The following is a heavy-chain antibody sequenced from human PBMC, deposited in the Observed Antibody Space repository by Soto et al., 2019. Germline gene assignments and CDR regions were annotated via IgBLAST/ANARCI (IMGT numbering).Heavy chain of an antibody. CDR1: GFTFSSYA. Sequence: QVQLVESGGGVVQPGRSLRLSCAASGFTFSSYAMHWVRQAPGKGLEWVAVISYDGSNKYYADSVKGRFTISRDNSKHTLYLQMNSLRAEDTAVYYCARGSMGPFDYWGQGTLVTVSS. CDR3: ARGSMGPFDY. CDR2: ISYDGSNK. V-gene: IGHV3-30-3*01. D-gene: IGHD3-10*01. J-gene: IGHJ4*02.